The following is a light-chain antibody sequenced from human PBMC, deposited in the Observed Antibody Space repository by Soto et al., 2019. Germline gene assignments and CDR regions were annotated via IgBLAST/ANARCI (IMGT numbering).Light chain of an antibody. CDR3: QQYNSYLWT. V-gene: IGKV1-5*03. CDR2: KAS. Sequence: DIQMTQSPSTLSASVGDRVTITCRASQSISSWLAWYQQKPGKAPKLLIYKASSLESGVTSRISGSGSATEFTLTISSLQPDEFATYYCQQYNSYLWTFGQGTKVEIK. J-gene: IGKJ1*01. CDR1: QSISSW.